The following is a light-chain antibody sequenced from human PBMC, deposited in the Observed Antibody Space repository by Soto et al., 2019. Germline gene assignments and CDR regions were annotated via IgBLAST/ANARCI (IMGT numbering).Light chain of an antibody. J-gene: IGLJ2*01. V-gene: IGLV1-44*01. Sequence: SSSNIGDNTVNWYQQLPGTAPKLLIYNDNQRPSGVPDRFSGSKSGTSASLAISGLQSEDEADFYCAAWDDSLSGVVFGGGTQLTVL. CDR1: SSNIGDNT. CDR2: NDN. CDR3: AAWDDSLSGVV.